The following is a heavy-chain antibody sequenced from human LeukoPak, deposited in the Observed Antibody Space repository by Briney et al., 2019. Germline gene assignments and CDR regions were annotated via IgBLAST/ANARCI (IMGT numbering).Heavy chain of an antibody. J-gene: IGHJ4*02. Sequence: GGSLKLSFVGSGFTFAKYAMTWVRGAPGKGLEWVSVISGSGNVTYYAESVKGRFTISRDNSKRTLYLQMDSLRADDTAIYYCAKDRAGANWGQGTLVLVSS. CDR3: AKDRAGAN. CDR2: ISGSGNVT. V-gene: IGHV3-23*01. CDR1: GFTFAKYA.